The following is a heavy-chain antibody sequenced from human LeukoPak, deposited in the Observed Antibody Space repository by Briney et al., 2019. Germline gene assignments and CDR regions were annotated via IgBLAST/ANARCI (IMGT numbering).Heavy chain of an antibody. CDR1: GLSFSSFA. D-gene: IGHD2-21*02. Sequence: PGGSLRLSCAASGLSFSSFAMSWARQPPGKGLEWVSAISNGNTYYADSVRGRFTMSRDDSKNMVYLQMNSLRDEDTALYYCVREAGYCASVCLKSNWFDPWGEGTLVTVSS. CDR2: ISNGNT. J-gene: IGHJ5*02. V-gene: IGHV3-23*01. CDR3: VREAGYCASVCLKSNWFDP.